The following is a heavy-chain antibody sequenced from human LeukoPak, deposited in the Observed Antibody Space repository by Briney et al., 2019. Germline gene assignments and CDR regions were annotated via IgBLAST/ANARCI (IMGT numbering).Heavy chain of an antibody. CDR3: VRDGVSWSRDY. D-gene: IGHD2-15*01. V-gene: IGHV3-21*01. J-gene: IGHJ4*02. Sequence: GGSLRLSCDASGFTFSDHSMDWVRQAPGEGLEWVASIYGDSSNTLYADSVKGRFTISRDNGRNSLYLQMHSLRAEDTALYYCVRDGVSWSRDYWGQRTLVTVSS. CDR1: GFTFSDHS. CDR2: IYGDSSNT.